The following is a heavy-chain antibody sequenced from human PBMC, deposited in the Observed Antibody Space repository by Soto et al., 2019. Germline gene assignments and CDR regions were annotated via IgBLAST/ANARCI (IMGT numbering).Heavy chain of an antibody. V-gene: IGHV1-3*01. CDR2: INAGNGNT. CDR3: ARDSRSRLHVDTVMGTFDP. J-gene: IGHJ5*02. D-gene: IGHD5-18*01. Sequence: VEVPCKAFGYTFIRYTMHWVRKAPGKRLEWMGWINAGNGNTKYSQKLQGRVTITRDISANIAYMELSSLRSDDTAVYYCARDSRSRLHVDTVMGTFDPWG. CDR1: GYTFIRYT.